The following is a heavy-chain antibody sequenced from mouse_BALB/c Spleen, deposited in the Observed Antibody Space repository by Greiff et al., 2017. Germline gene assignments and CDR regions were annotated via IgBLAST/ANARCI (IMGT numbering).Heavy chain of an antibody. V-gene: IGHV5-9-3*01. Sequence: EVKLMESGGGLVKPGGSLKLSCAASGFTFSSYAMSWVRQTPEKRLEWVATISSGGSYTYYPDSVKGRFTISRDNAKNTLYLQMSSLRSEDTAMYYCARHEATVDYWGQGTTLTVSS. CDR2: ISSGGSYT. J-gene: IGHJ2*01. CDR3: ARHEATVDY. D-gene: IGHD3-2*02. CDR1: GFTFSSYA.